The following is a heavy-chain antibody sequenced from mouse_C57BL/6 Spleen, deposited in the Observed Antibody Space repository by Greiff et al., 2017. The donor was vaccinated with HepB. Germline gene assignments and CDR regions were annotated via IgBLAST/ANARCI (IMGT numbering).Heavy chain of an antibody. V-gene: IGHV5-17*01. CDR1: GFTFSDYG. Sequence: DVHLVESGGGLVKPGGSLKLSCAASGFTFSDYGMHWVRQAPEKGLEWVAYISSGSSTIYYADTVKGRFTISRDNAKNTLFLQMTSLRSEDTAMYYCARGGGSSLDYWGQGTTLTVSS. CDR2: ISSGSSTI. CDR3: ARGGGSSLDY. D-gene: IGHD1-1*01. J-gene: IGHJ2*01.